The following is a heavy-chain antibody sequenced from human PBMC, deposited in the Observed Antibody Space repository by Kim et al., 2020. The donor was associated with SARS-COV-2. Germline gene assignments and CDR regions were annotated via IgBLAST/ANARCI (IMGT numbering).Heavy chain of an antibody. Sequence: ASVKVSCKVSGYTLTELSMHWVRQAPGKGLEWMGGFDPEDGETIYAQKFQGRVTMTEDTSTDTAYMELSSLRSEDTAVYCCATAFCLAPISGRSSYYYYYGMDVWGQGTTVTVSS. J-gene: IGHJ6*02. CDR3: ATAFCLAPISGRSSYYYYYGMDV. V-gene: IGHV1-24*01. D-gene: IGHD3-9*01. CDR1: GYTLTELS. CDR2: FDPEDGET.